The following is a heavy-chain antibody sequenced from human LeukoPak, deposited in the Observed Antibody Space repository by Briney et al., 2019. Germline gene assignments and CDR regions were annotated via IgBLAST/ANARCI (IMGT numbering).Heavy chain of an antibody. D-gene: IGHD3-16*01. CDR3: AKSQFGGVFDGFDI. Sequence: PGRSLRLSCAASGFTFSSYAMSWVRQAPGKGLEWVSAISGSGASTYYADSVKGRFTISRDNSKNTLYVQMNSLRAEDTAVYYCAKSQFGGVFDGFDIWGQGTMVTVSS. CDR2: ISGSGAST. CDR1: GFTFSSYA. J-gene: IGHJ3*02. V-gene: IGHV3-23*01.